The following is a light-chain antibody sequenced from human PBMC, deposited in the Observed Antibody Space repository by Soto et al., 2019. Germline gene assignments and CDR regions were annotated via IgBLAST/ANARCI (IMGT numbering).Light chain of an antibody. V-gene: IGLV2-8*01. CDR2: EVI. J-gene: IGLJ2*01. Sequence: QSALTQPPSASGSPGQSVTISCTGTSSDVGGYNYVSWYQQHPGKAPKLMIYEVIKRPSGVPDRFSGPKSGNTASLTVSGLQAEDEADYYCSSFAGTNNVVFGGGTKLTVL. CDR3: SSFAGTNNVV. CDR1: SSDVGGYNY.